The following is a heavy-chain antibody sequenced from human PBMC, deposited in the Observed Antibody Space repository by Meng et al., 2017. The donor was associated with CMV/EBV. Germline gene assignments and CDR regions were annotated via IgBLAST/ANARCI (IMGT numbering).Heavy chain of an antibody. CDR3: ARGGGYGENIPFDY. CDR2: IIPVVGIA. CDR1: GGTVSSYT. Sequence: SVKVSCKASGGTVSSYTISWVRQAPGQGLEWMGRIIPVVGIANYAQKFQGRVTITADKPRSTAYMELSRLRSDDTAVYYCARGGGYGENIPFDYWGQGTLVTVSS. V-gene: IGHV1-69*02. J-gene: IGHJ4*02. D-gene: IGHD3-22*01.